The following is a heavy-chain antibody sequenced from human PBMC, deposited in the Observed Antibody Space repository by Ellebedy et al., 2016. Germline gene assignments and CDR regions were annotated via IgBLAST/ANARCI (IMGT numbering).Heavy chain of an antibody. CDR3: AKWNGRWYAFEV. CDR2: VFHTGTT. Sequence: SETLSLTCNVSGGSVSSDYWNWIRRPPGKGLEWNGYVFHTGTTNYIPSLKSRVTMSVDTSKSQFSLRLTSVPAADTAVYYGAKWNGRWYAFEVWGQGTMVTVSS. CDR1: GGSVSSDY. D-gene: IGHD6-13*01. V-gene: IGHV4-59*02. J-gene: IGHJ3*01.